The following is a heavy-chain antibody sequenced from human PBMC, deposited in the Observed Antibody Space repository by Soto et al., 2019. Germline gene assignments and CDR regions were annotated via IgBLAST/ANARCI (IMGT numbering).Heavy chain of an antibody. Sequence: ASVKVSCKASGYTFTSYGISWVRQAPGQGLEWMGWISAYNGNTNYAQKLQGRVTMTTDTSTSTAYMELRSLRSDDTAVYYCARDPSVIVLVPAAFYYYYYGMDVWGQGTTVTAP. CDR3: ARDPSVIVLVPAAFYYYYYGMDV. CDR1: GYTFTSYG. D-gene: IGHD2-2*01. CDR2: ISAYNGNT. V-gene: IGHV1-18*01. J-gene: IGHJ6*02.